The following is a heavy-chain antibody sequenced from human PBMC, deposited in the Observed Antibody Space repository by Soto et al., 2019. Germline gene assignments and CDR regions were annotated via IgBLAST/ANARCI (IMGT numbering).Heavy chain of an antibody. CDR2: VYPSDSHT. J-gene: IGHJ4*02. V-gene: IGHV5-51*01. CDR3: ARQSGETYTPMDH. D-gene: IGHD5-18*01. Sequence: PGESLKISCKGSGYHFTNYWIGWVRQMPGKGLEWMGTVYPSDSHTRYSPSFQGQVTISADKSISTAYLQWSSLKASDTAMYYCARQSGETYTPMDHWGQGTLVTVSS. CDR1: GYHFTNYW.